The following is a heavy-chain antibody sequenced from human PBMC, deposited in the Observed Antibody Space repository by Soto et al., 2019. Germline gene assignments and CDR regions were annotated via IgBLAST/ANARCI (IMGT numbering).Heavy chain of an antibody. V-gene: IGHV4-4*02. Sequence: QVQLQESGPGLVKPSGTLSLTCAVSSGSISSSNWWSWVRQPPGKGLEWIGEIYHSGSTNYNPSLKSRVTISVDKSKNQFSLKLSSVTAADTAVYYCARGGEGGYGTPYYYYDYMDVWGKGTTVTVSS. CDR1: SGSISSSNW. CDR3: ARGGEGGYGTPYYYYDYMDV. D-gene: IGHD5-12*01. J-gene: IGHJ6*03. CDR2: IYHSGST.